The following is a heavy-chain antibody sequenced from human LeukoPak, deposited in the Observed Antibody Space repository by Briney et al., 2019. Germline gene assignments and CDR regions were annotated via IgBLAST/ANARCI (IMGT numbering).Heavy chain of an antibody. CDR1: GGSISNYY. V-gene: IGHV4-59*12. CDR2: IYYSGTT. CDR3: ARDLGYCSSTSCYMDY. D-gene: IGHD2-2*02. Sequence: SETLSLTCTVSGGSISNYYWNWIRQPPGKGLEWIGYIYYSGTTNYNPSLKSRVSMSVDTSKNQFSLKLSSVTAADTAVYYCARDLGYCSSTSCYMDYWGQGTLVTVSS. J-gene: IGHJ4*02.